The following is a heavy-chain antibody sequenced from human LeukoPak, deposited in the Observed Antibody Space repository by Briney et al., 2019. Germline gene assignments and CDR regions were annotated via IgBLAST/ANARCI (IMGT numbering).Heavy chain of an antibody. V-gene: IGHV3-53*01. D-gene: IGHD5-18*01. J-gene: IGHJ4*02. CDR1: GFTVNNNY. CDR3: ARGSGYNYGFPDY. CDR2: IYSGDIT. Sequence: GGSLRLSCAASGFTVNNNYMSWVRQAPGKGLEWVSVIYSGDITYYADSVKGRFTISRDNSKNTLYLQMNGLRAEDTAVYYCARGSGYNYGFPDYWGQGTLVTVSS.